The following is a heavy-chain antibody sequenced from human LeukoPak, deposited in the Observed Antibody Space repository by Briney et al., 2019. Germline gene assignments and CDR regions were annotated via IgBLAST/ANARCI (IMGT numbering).Heavy chain of an antibody. Sequence: GGSLRLSCAASGFTFSSYGMHWVRQAPGKGLEWVTFIGYDGGHKYYADSVKGRFTISRDDSKNTLYLQMNSLRPEDTAVYYCAKVQPDYFDSSGYYPRGLDYWGQGTLVTVSS. D-gene: IGHD3-22*01. V-gene: IGHV3-30*02. CDR2: IGYDGGHK. CDR1: GFTFSSYG. J-gene: IGHJ4*02. CDR3: AKVQPDYFDSSGYYPRGLDY.